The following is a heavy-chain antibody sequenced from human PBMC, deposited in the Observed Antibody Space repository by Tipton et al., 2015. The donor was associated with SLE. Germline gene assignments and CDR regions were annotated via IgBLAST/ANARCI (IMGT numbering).Heavy chain of an antibody. V-gene: IGHV4-59*01. D-gene: IGHD2-15*01. J-gene: IGHJ2*01. CDR3: ARDRDLYCSGGSCYSLYFDL. CDR2: IYYSGST. CDR1: GGSISSYY. Sequence: TLSLTCTVSGGSISSYYWSWIRQPPGKGLEWIGYIYYSGSTNYNPSLKSRVTISVDTSKNQFSLKLSSVTAADTAVYYCARDRDLYCSGGSCYSLYFDLGGRGTLVTVSS.